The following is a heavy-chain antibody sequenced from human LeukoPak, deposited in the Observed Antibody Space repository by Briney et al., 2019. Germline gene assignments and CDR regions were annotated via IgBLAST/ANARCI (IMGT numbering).Heavy chain of an antibody. CDR2: LYHSGTT. CDR1: GYSIAQCSV. Sequence: PSDAVSLTCTDSGYSIAQCSVWVWIRPPAGGLQKSIGSLYHSGTTYYNTSLKSRISTSVDTSKNQFSLKLRLVTAADTAVYYCARVEVPRDINDWYFDLWGRGTLVTVSS. V-gene: IGHV4-38-2*02. J-gene: IGHJ2*01. D-gene: IGHD2-15*01. CDR3: ARVEVPRDINDWYFDL.